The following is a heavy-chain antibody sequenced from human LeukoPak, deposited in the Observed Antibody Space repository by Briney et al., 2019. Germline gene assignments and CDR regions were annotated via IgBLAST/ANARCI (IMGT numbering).Heavy chain of an antibody. J-gene: IGHJ3*01. CDR2: IYHSGNT. CDR3: ARDRGYYDSSPPGEAFDL. CDR1: GVSINSDAYF. D-gene: IGHD3-22*01. Sequence: SETLSLTCTVSGVSINSDAYFWSWIRQPPGKGLEWIGYIYHSGNTYYNPSLTSRVTISVDASKNQFSLKLSSVTAADTAVYYCARDRGYYDSSPPGEAFDLWGQGTMVTVSS. V-gene: IGHV4-61*08.